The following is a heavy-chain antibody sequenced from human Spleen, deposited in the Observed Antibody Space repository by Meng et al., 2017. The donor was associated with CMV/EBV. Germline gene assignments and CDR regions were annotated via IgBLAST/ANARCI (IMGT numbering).Heavy chain of an antibody. CDR3: AKDMRERTSASWDS. Sequence: GGSLRLSCAASGFTVSSNYMSWVRQAPGKGLEWVSVTYSCGSTYYADSVKGRFTISRDNCKNTVYLQMNSLRAEDTAVYYCAKDMRERTSASWDSWGHGTLVTVSS. CDR1: GFTVSSNY. J-gene: IGHJ5*01. D-gene: IGHD2-2*01. CDR2: TYSCGST. V-gene: IGHV3-66*03.